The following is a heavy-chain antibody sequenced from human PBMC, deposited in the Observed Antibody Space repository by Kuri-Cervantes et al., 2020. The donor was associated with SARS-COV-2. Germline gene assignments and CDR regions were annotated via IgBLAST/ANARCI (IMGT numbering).Heavy chain of an antibody. Sequence: GGSLRLSCAASGFTFSSAWMSWVRQAPGKGLEWVGRIKSKTDGGTTDYAAHVKGRFTISRDDSKNTLYLQMNSLKTEDTAVYYCTSSYYDRAFDIWGQGTMVTVSS. CDR3: TSSYYDRAFDI. V-gene: IGHV3-15*01. CDR2: IKSKTDGGTT. CDR1: GFTFSSAW. D-gene: IGHD3-22*01. J-gene: IGHJ3*02.